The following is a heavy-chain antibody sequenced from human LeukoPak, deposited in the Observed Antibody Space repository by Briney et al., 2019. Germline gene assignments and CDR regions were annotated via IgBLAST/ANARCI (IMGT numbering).Heavy chain of an antibody. CDR1: GFTVSSNY. CDR2: IYSGGST. Sequence: PGGSLRLSCAASGFTVSSNYMSWVRQAPGKGLEWVSLIYSGGSTKYADSVKGRFTISRDNSKNTLYLQMNNLRAEDTAVYYCAREDNYYDSSGNGNWFDPWGQGTLVTVSS. D-gene: IGHD3-22*01. V-gene: IGHV3-53*01. J-gene: IGHJ5*02. CDR3: AREDNYYDSSGNGNWFDP.